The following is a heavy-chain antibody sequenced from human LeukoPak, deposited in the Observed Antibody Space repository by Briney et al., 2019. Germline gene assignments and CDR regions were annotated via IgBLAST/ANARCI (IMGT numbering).Heavy chain of an antibody. V-gene: IGHV1-8*01. J-gene: IGHJ6*02. CDR2: MNPNSGNT. CDR3: ARGPLSSGYYYLYYYGMDV. Sequence: ASVKVSCKASGYTFTSYDINWVRQATGQGLEWMGWMNPNSGNTGYAQKFQGRVTMTRNTSISTAYMELSSLRSEDTAVYYCARGPLSSGYYYLYYYGMDVWGQGPTVTVSS. CDR1: GYTFTSYD. D-gene: IGHD3-22*01.